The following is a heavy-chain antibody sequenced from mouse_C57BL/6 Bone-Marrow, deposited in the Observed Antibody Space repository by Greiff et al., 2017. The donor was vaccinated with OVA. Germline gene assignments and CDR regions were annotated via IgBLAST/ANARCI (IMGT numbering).Heavy chain of an antibody. CDR2: IYPGDGDT. CDR1: GYTFSTYL. J-gene: IGHJ3*01. CDR3: ARGAY. Sequence: QVQLQQSGAELVKPGASVKISCKASGYTFSTYLMNWVKQRPGKGLEWIGQIYPGDGDTNYNGKFKGKATVTADKSSSTAYMQLSSLTSADSAVCVCARGAYGGQGPLVTVSS. V-gene: IGHV1-80*01.